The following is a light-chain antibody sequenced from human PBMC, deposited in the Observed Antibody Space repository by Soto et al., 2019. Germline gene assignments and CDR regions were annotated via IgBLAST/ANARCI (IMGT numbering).Light chain of an antibody. V-gene: IGLV2-11*01. CDR2: DVS. Sequence: QSALTQPRSVSGSPGQSVTISCTGTSSDVGAYNYVSWYQHHPGKAPKLMIYDVSKRPSGVPDRFSGSKSGNTASLTISGLQAEDEADYYCCSYAGSYTHAFGTGTKVTVL. CDR3: CSYAGSYTHA. J-gene: IGLJ1*01. CDR1: SSDVGAYNY.